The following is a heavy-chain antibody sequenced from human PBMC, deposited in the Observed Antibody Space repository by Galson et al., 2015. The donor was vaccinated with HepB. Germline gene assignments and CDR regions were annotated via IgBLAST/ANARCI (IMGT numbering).Heavy chain of an antibody. J-gene: IGHJ5*02. CDR1: GFTFSSYA. D-gene: IGHD3-22*01. Sequence: SLRLSCAASGFTFSSYAMHWVRQAPGKGLEWVAVISYDGSNKYYADSVKGRFTISRDNSKNTLYLQMNSLRAEDTAVYYCARGITMIVVAHPTNWFDPWGQGTLVTVSS. CDR3: ARGITMIVVAHPTNWFDP. V-gene: IGHV3-30-3*01. CDR2: ISYDGSNK.